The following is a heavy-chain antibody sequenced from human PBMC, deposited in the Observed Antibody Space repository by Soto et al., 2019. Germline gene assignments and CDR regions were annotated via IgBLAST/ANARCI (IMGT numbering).Heavy chain of an antibody. V-gene: IGHV2-5*02. J-gene: IGHJ6*01. CDR2: IYCDDYK. D-gene: IGHD2-2*02. CDR1: GFSLSTSGVG. Sequence: SGPTLVNPTQTRTLTCTFSGFSLSTSGVGVGWIRQPPGKALEWLARIYCDDYKRYSPSLXXSLTITKDTAKNQVGLTMTNMDPVDPATYYCARYCSSISCYTAGMDVWGLGTTVNVSS. CDR3: ARYCSSISCYTAGMDV.